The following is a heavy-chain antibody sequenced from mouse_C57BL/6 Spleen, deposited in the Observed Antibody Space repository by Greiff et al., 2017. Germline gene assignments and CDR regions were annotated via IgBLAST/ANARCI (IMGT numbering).Heavy chain of an antibody. J-gene: IGHJ2*01. V-gene: IGHV5-9-1*02. CDR1: GFTFSSYA. CDR3: TRETNWDCFDY. D-gene: IGHD4-1*01. CDR2: ISSGGDYI. Sequence: EVMLVESGEGLVKPGGSLKLSCAASGFTFSSYAMSWVRQTPEKRLEWVAYISSGGDYIYYADTVKGRFTISRDNARNTLYLQMSSLKSEDTAMYYCTRETNWDCFDYWGQGTTLTVSS.